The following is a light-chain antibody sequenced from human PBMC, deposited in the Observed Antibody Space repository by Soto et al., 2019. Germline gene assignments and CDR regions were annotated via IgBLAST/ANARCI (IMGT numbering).Light chain of an antibody. CDR2: SDS. CDR1: NVGSKS. Sequence: SYELTQAPSVSVAPGKTARITCGGNNVGSKSVHWYQQKPGQAPVLVIYSDSDRPSAIPERFSGSNSGNTATLTINRVEAGDEADYYCQVCDSGSDHVVFGGGTKLIVL. V-gene: IGLV3-21*04. CDR3: QVCDSGSDHVV. J-gene: IGLJ3*02.